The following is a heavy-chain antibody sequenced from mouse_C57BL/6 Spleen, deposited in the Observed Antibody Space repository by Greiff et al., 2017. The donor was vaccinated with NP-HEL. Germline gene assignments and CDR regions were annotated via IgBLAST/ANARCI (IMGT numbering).Heavy chain of an antibody. V-gene: IGHV8-12*01. J-gene: IGHJ2*01. D-gene: IGHD1-1*01. CDR2: TYCDDAK. CDR1: GFSLSTSCMG. CDR3: ARSPFYYYGSSSNYFDD. Sequence: QVTLQQSGPGLLQSSPTLSLSCSSSGFSLSTSCMGVSWLRPPSGMGLDWLVHTYCDDAKCYNPFLCSPPIISKDTSRKQVVLKITSVDTADTATYYCARSPFYYYGSSSNYFDDWGQGTTLTVSS.